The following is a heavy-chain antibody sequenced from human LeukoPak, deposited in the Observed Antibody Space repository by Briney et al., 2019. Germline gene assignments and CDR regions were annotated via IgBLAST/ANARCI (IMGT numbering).Heavy chain of an antibody. CDR1: GGSISSGGYY. CDR2: IYHSGST. D-gene: IGHD3-10*01. V-gene: IGHV4-30-2*01. Sequence: PSQTLSLTCTVSGGSISSGGYYWSWIRQPPGKGLEWIGYIYHSGSTYYNPSLKSRVTISVDRSKNQFSPKLSSVTAAGTAVYYCATASGSGYAFDIWGQGTMVTVSS. J-gene: IGHJ3*02. CDR3: ATASGSGYAFDI.